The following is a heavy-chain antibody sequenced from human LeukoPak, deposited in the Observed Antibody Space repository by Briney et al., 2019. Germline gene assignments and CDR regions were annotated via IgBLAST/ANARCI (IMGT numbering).Heavy chain of an antibody. CDR2: ISAYNGNT. D-gene: IGHD3-10*01. CDR3: ARLGFYGSGSAYYFDY. CDR1: GYTFTSYG. J-gene: IGHJ4*02. V-gene: IGHV1-18*01. Sequence: ASVKVSCKAFGYTFTSYGISWVRQAPGQGLEWMGWISAYNGNTNYAQKLQGRVTMTTDTSTSTAYMELRSLRSDDTAVYYCARLGFYGSGSAYYFDYWVQGTLVTVSS.